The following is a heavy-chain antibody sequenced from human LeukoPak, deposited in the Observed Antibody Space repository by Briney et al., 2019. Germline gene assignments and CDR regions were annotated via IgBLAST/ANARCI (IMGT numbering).Heavy chain of an antibody. J-gene: IGHJ4*02. CDR1: GGSISSGGYY. D-gene: IGHD4-17*01. CDR2: IYHSGST. CDR3: ARDRSTGAVY. V-gene: IGHV4-30-2*01. Sequence: PSETLSLTCTVSGGSISSGGYYWSWIRQPPGKGLEWIGYIYHSGSTYYNPSLKGRVTISVNRSKNQFSLKLSSVTAADTAVYYCARDRSTGAVYWGQGTLVTVSS.